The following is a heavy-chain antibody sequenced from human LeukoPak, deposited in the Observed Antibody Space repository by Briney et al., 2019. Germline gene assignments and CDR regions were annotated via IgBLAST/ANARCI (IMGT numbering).Heavy chain of an antibody. CDR3: ARGGSHYGGNTLKYFQH. CDR2: INHSGST. D-gene: IGHD4-23*01. Sequence: SETLSLTCAVYGGSFGGYYWSWIRQPPGKGLEWIGEINHSGSTNYNPSLKSRVTISVDTSKNQFSLKLSSVTAADTAVYYCARGGSHYGGNTLKYFQHWGQGTLVTVSS. J-gene: IGHJ1*01. CDR1: GGSFGGYY. V-gene: IGHV4-34*01.